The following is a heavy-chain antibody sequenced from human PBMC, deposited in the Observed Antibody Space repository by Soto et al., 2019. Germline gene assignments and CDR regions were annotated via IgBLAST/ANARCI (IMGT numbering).Heavy chain of an antibody. D-gene: IGHD6-19*01. CDR3: ARGGNEWLVKGGAFDY. Sequence: QVQLVQSGAEVKKPGSSVKVSCKASGGTFSSYAISWLRQAPGQGLEWMGGIIPIFGTANYAQKFLGRVTITADESTSTAYLELSSLRSEDTAVYYCARGGNEWLVKGGAFDYWGQGTLVTVSS. CDR1: GGTFSSYA. J-gene: IGHJ4*02. CDR2: IIPIFGTA. V-gene: IGHV1-69*01.